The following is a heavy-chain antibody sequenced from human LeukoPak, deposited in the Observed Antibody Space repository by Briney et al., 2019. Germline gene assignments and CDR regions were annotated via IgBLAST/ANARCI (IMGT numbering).Heavy chain of an antibody. CDR3: AKHSGSLLASAGFDP. CDR1: AYTFTGYY. Sequence: GASVKVSCKASAYTFTGYYMHWVRQAPGQGLEWMGLINPNSGGTNYAQKFQGKVTMTRDTSISTAYMELSRLRSDDTAVYYCAKHSGSLLASAGFDPRGQGTLVTVSS. J-gene: IGHJ5*02. V-gene: IGHV1-2*02. CDR2: INPNSGGT. D-gene: IGHD1-26*01.